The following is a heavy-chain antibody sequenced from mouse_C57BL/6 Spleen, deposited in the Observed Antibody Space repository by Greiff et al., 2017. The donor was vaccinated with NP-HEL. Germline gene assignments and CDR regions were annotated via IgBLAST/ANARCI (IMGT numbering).Heavy chain of an antibody. Sequence: QVQLQQPGAELVRPGTSVKLSCKASGYTFTSYWMHWVKQRPGQGLEWIGVIDPSDSYTNYNQKFKGQATLTVDTSSSTAYMQLSSLTSEDSAVYYCAKGNYGSSLYAMDYWGQGTSVTVSS. V-gene: IGHV1-59*01. CDR1: GYTFTSYW. J-gene: IGHJ4*01. CDR2: IDPSDSYT. D-gene: IGHD1-1*01. CDR3: AKGNYGSSLYAMDY.